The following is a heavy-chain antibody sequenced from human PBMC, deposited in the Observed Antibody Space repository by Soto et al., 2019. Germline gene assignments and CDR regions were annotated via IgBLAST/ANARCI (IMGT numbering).Heavy chain of an antibody. D-gene: IGHD3-10*01. CDR3: ARGPYYYGSGSYYGPPLADLSDI. CDR1: GFTFSSYS. Sequence: GGSLRLSCAASGFTFSSYSMNWVRQAPGKGLEWVSSISSSSSYIYYADSVKGRFTISRDNAKNSLYLQMNSLRAEDTAVYYCARGPYYYGSGSYYGPPLADLSDIWGQGTMVTVSS. CDR2: ISSSSSYI. V-gene: IGHV3-21*01. J-gene: IGHJ3*02.